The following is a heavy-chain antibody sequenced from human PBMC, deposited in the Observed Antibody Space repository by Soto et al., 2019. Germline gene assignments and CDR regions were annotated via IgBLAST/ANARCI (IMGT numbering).Heavy chain of an antibody. CDR1: GGTFSSYA. V-gene: IGHV1-69*13. CDR3: ADAHPDYYDSSGYYSYNWFDP. CDR2: IIPIFGTA. Sequence: GASVKVSCKASGGTFSSYAISWVRQAPGQGLEWMGGIIPIFGTANYAQKFQGRVTITADESTSTAYMELSSLRSEDTAVYYCADAHPDYYDSSGYYSYNWFDPWGQGTLVTVSS. J-gene: IGHJ5*02. D-gene: IGHD3-22*01.